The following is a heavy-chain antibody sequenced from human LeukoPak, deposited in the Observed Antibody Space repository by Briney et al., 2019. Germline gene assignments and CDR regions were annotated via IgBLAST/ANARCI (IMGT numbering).Heavy chain of an antibody. CDR3: AKTPTALVRGGYYFDN. D-gene: IGHD6-6*01. CDR2: INHSGKT. CDR1: GGSFSGYY. J-gene: IGHJ4*02. Sequence: PSETLSLTCAVYGGSFSGYYWSWIRQPQGKGLEWIGDINHSGKTDYNPSLKSRVTISVDTSKNQFSLKLRSVTAADTALYYCAKTPTALVRGGYYFDNWGRGTLVTVSS. V-gene: IGHV4-34*01.